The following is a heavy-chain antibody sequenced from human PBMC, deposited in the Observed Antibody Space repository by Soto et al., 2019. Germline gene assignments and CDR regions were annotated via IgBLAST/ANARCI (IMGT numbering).Heavy chain of an antibody. Sequence: GRSLRLSCAASGFTFSSYGMHWVRQAPGKGLEWVAVIWYDGSNKYYADSVKGRFTISRDNSKNTLYLQMNSLRAEDTAVYYCARDHGGWELPFPGYWGQGTLVTVSS. V-gene: IGHV3-33*01. CDR1: GFTFSSYG. CDR2: IWYDGSNK. CDR3: ARDHGGWELPFPGY. D-gene: IGHD1-26*01. J-gene: IGHJ4*02.